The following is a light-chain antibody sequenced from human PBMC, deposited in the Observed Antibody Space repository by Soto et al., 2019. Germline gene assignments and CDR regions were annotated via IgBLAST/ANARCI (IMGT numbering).Light chain of an antibody. CDR2: AAS. CDR1: QGIRND. J-gene: IGKJ3*01. V-gene: IGKV1-6*01. Sequence: AIQMTQSPSSPSAPVGDRVTITCRASQGIRNDLGWYQQKPGKAPKLLIYAASSLQSGVPSRFSGSGSGTDFTLTISSLQPEDFATYYCLQDYNYPFTFGPGTKVDIK. CDR3: LQDYNYPFT.